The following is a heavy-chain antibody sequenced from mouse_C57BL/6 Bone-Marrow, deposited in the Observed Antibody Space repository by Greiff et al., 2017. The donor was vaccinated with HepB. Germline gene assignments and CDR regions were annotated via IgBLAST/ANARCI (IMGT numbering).Heavy chain of an antibody. D-gene: IGHD2-3*01. V-gene: IGHV1-69*01. CDR2: IDPSDSYT. CDR1: GYTFTSYW. CDR3: ARKWLLRY. Sequence: QVQLQQPGAELVMPGASVKLSCKASGYTFTSYWMHWVKQRPGQGLEWIGEIDPSDSYTNYNQKFKGKSTLTVDKSSSTAYMQLSSLTSEDSAVYYCARKWLLRYWGQGTTLTVSS. J-gene: IGHJ2*01.